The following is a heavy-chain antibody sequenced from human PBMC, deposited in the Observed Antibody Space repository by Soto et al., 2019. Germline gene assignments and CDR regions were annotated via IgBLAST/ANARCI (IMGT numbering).Heavy chain of an antibody. J-gene: IGHJ6*03. CDR3: ARHESWSSGGPEPQNYYYYMDV. Sequence: GESLKISCKGSGYSFTSYWIGWVRQMPGKGLEWMGIIYPGDSDTRYSPSFQGQVTISADKSISTAYLQWSSLKASDTAMYYCARHESWSSGGPEPQNYYYYMDVWGKGTTVTVSS. D-gene: IGHD6-19*01. V-gene: IGHV5-51*01. CDR1: GYSFTSYW. CDR2: IYPGDSDT.